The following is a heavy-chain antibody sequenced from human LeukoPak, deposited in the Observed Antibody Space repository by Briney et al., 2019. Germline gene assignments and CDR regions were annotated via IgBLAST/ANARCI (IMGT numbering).Heavy chain of an antibody. J-gene: IGHJ4*02. CDR3: AKDSDDGNYYDSSGYYSAVFFDY. Sequence: GGSLRLSCAASGFTFSSYAMSRVRQAPGKGLEWVSAISGSGGSTYYADFVKGRFTISRDNSKNTLYLQMNSLRAEDTAVYYRAKDSDDGNYYDSSGYYSAVFFDYWGQGTLVTVSS. CDR1: GFTFSSYA. D-gene: IGHD3-22*01. CDR2: ISGSGGST. V-gene: IGHV3-23*01.